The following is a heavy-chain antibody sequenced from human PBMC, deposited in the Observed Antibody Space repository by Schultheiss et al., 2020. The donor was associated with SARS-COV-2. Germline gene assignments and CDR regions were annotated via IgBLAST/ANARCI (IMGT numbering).Heavy chain of an antibody. CDR1: GFTFSSYA. V-gene: IGHV3-23*01. J-gene: IGHJ4*02. D-gene: IGHD4-17*01. CDR3: AKDEGRYGAVTTGSDY. Sequence: GGSLRLSCAASGFTFSSYAMSWVRQAPGKGLEWVSAISGSGGSTYYADSVKGRFTISRDNSKNTLYLQMNSLRAEDTAVYYCAKDEGRYGAVTTGSDYWGQGTLVTVSS. CDR2: ISGSGGST.